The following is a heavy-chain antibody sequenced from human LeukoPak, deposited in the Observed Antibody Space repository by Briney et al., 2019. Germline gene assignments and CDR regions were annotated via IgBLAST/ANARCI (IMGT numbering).Heavy chain of an antibody. V-gene: IGHV3-23*01. CDR3: AKRVWFGESKYYFDY. D-gene: IGHD3-10*01. CDR1: GFTFSSYA. J-gene: IGHJ4*02. CDR2: ISGSGGST. Sequence: GGSLRLSCAASGFTFSSYAMSWVRQAPGKGLEWVSDISGSGGSTYCADSVKGRFTISRDNSKNTLYLQMNSLRAEDTAVYYCAKRVWFGESKYYFDYWGQGTLVTVSS.